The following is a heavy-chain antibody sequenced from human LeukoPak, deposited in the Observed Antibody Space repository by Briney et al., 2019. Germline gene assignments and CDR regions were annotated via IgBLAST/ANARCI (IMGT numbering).Heavy chain of an antibody. CDR1: GYTFTGYY. CDR2: INAGNGNT. D-gene: IGHD5-24*01. V-gene: IGHV1-3*01. J-gene: IGHJ5*02. CDR3: ARDGEEMATIKGIDP. Sequence: GASVKVSCKASGYTFTGYYMHWVRQAPGQGLEWMGWINAGNGNTKYSQKFQGRVTITRDTSASTAYMELSSLRSEDTAVYYCARDGEEMATIKGIDPWGQGTLVTVSS.